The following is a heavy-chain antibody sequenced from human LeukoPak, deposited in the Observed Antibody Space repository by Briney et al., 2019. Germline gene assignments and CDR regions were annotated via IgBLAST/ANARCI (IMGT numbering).Heavy chain of an antibody. CDR1: GFTFSSYA. CDR3: ARDLGPYSSSPG. Sequence: GGSLRLSCAASGFTFSSYAMHWVRQAPGKGLEWVAVISYDGSNKYYADSVKGRFTISRDNSKNTLYLQMNSLRAEDTAMYYCARDLGPYSSSPGWGQGTLVTVSS. J-gene: IGHJ4*02. V-gene: IGHV3-30-3*01. D-gene: IGHD6-6*01. CDR2: ISYDGSNK.